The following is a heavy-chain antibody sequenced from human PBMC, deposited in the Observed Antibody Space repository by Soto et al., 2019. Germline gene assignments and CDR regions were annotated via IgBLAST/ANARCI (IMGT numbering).Heavy chain of an antibody. Sequence: SVKVSCKASGGTFSSYAISWVRQAPGQGLEWMGGIIPILGTANYAQKFQGRVTITADKSTSTAYMELSSLRSEDTAVYYCARGYCSSTSCQAPYYYYYGMDVWGQGTTVTVSS. CDR1: GGTFSSYA. J-gene: IGHJ6*02. CDR2: IIPILGTA. CDR3: ARGYCSSTSCQAPYYYYYGMDV. D-gene: IGHD2-2*01. V-gene: IGHV1-69*10.